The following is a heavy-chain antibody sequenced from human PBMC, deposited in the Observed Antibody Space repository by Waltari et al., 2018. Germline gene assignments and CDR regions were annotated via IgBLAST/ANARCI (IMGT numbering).Heavy chain of an antibody. D-gene: IGHD6-13*01. V-gene: IGHV3-7*01. CDR1: GFTFSSYD. J-gene: IGHJ5*02. Sequence: EVHLVESGGGLVQPGGSLSLPGAASGFTFSSYDMNWVRQAPGKGLEWVANIKNDGSAKYFVDSVKGRFTISRDNAQNSVYLQMNGLRAEDTAVYYCVKGYRFLDRWGQGTLVTVSS. CDR2: IKNDGSAK. CDR3: VKGYRFLDR.